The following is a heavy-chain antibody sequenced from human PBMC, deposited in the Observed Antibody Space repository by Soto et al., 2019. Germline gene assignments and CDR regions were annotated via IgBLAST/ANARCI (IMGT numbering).Heavy chain of an antibody. D-gene: IGHD6-13*01. CDR1: GYTFTNSY. Sequence: QVQLVQSGAEVKKPGASVKVSCKASGYTFTNSYKHWVRQAPGHGLEWMALLNPNGGSTNYAQNFHGRVTVTRDTSTSPVYMERTSLTSEDTAVYYCARNLAAGDYWGQGTLVTVSS. CDR3: ARNLAAGDY. V-gene: IGHV1-46*01. CDR2: LNPNGGST. J-gene: IGHJ4*02.